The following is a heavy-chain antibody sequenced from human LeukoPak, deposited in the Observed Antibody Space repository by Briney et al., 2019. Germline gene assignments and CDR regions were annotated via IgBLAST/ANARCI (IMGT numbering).Heavy chain of an antibody. J-gene: IGHJ5*02. CDR3: ARAGYSSGWYPLPYNWFDP. CDR1: GGTFSSYA. Sequence: ASVKVSCKASGGTFSSYAISWVRQAPGQGLEWMGWISAYNGNTNYAQKLQGRVTMTTDTSTSTAYMGLRSLRSDDTAVYYCARAGYSSGWYPLPYNWFDPWGQGTLVTVSS. D-gene: IGHD6-19*01. V-gene: IGHV1-18*01. CDR2: ISAYNGNT.